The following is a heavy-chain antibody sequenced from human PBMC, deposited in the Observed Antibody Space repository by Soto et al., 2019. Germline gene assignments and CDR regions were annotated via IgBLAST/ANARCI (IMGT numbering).Heavy chain of an antibody. D-gene: IGHD6-19*01. CDR3: ASRQVVAGTNDYYYGMDV. CDR2: INAGNGNT. CDR1: GYTFTSYA. Sequence: ASVKVSCKASGYTFTSYAMHWVRQAPGQRLEWKGWINAGNGNTKYSQKFQGRVTIIRDTAASTAYMELSSLRSEDTAVYYCASRQVVAGTNDYYYGMDVWGQGTTVTVSS. V-gene: IGHV1-3*01. J-gene: IGHJ6*02.